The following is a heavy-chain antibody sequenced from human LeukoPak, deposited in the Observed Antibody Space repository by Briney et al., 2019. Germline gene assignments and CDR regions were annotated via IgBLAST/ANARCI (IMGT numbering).Heavy chain of an antibody. CDR3: ASHTAMTYYFDY. CDR1: GGSISSYY. J-gene: IGHJ4*02. V-gene: IGHV4-59*08. CDR2: IYYSGST. Sequence: SETLSLTCTVSGGSISSYYWSWIRQPPGKGLEWIGYIYYSGSTNYNPPLKSRVTISVDTSKNQFSLKLSSVTAADTAVYYCASHTAMTYYFDYWGQGTLVTVSS. D-gene: IGHD5-18*01.